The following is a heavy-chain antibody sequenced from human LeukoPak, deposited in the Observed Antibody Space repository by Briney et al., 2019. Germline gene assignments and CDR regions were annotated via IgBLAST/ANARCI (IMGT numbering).Heavy chain of an antibody. CDR1: GGSISSSSYY. CDR2: IYYTGST. J-gene: IGHJ4*02. D-gene: IGHD5-18*01. Sequence: PSETLSLTCTVSGGSISSSSYYWGWIRQPPGKGLEWVGSIYYTGSTYCNPSLKSRVTISVDTSKNQFSLKLSSVTAAETAVYYCARHDAGGYSHGFDYWGQGTLVIVSS. V-gene: IGHV4-39*01. CDR3: ARHDAGGYSHGFDY.